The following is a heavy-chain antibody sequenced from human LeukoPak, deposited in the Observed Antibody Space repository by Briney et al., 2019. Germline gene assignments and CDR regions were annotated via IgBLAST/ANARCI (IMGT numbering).Heavy chain of an antibody. Sequence: EASVKVSCKASGGTFSSYAISWVRQAPGQGLEWMGRIIPILGIANYAQKFQGRVTITADKSTGTAYMELSSLRSEDTAVYYCARDDYGSGRNYYYGMDVWGQGTTVTVSS. CDR3: ARDDYGSGRNYYYGMDV. J-gene: IGHJ6*02. CDR1: GGTFSSYA. CDR2: IIPILGIA. V-gene: IGHV1-69*04. D-gene: IGHD3-10*01.